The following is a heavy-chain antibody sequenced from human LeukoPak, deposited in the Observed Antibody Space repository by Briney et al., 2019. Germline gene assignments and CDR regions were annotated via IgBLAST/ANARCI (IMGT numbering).Heavy chain of an antibody. D-gene: IGHD3-10*01. J-gene: IGHJ4*02. Sequence: SQTLSLTCAISGDSVSSNSAAWNWIWQSPSRGLERLGRTYYRSRWYNDYAVSVKSRITINPDTAKNQFSLHLNSVTPEDTAVYYCVRDRWFGELDYWGQGTLVTVSS. V-gene: IGHV6-1*01. CDR3: VRDRWFGELDY. CDR1: GDSVSSNSAA. CDR2: TYYRSRWYN.